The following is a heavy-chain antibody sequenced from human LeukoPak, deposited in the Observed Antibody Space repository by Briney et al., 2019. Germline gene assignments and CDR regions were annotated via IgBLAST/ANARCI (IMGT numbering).Heavy chain of an antibody. V-gene: IGHV4-59*01. Sequence: AETLSLTCTVSGGSISSYYWSWIRQPPGKGLEWTGYISDSGSTHYNPSLQGRLTISVDTSKNQFSLKLSSVTAADTAMYYCARTRYSGGWFFDYWGQGTLVTVSS. CDR3: ARTRYSGGWFFDY. CDR2: ISDSGST. CDR1: GGSISSYY. J-gene: IGHJ4*02. D-gene: IGHD6-19*01.